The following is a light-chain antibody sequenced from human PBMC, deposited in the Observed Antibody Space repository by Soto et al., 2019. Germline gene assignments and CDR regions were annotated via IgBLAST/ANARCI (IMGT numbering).Light chain of an antibody. V-gene: IGKV3-11*01. CDR2: DAS. J-gene: IGKJ4*01. Sequence: EIVLTQSPATLSLSPGERATLTCRASQSVSSYLAWFQQKPGQAPRLLIYDASNRATGIPARFSGSGSGTDFTLTISSLEPEDFAIYYCQHRSNWPLTFGGGTKVEIK. CDR1: QSVSSY. CDR3: QHRSNWPLT.